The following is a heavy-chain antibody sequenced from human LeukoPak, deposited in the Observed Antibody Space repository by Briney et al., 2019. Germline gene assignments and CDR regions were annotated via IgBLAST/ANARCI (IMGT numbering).Heavy chain of an antibody. J-gene: IGHJ4*02. V-gene: IGHV1-2*02. D-gene: IGHD1-26*01. CDR2: TNQNSGNT. CDR3: ARDGNFDH. CDR1: VYIFTCYY. Sequence: ASVNVSCMASVYIFTCYYIHWVRQAPRHGLACVGSTNQNSGNTRFAQKFQGRVTMSGDTPSSTTYMELIRLTCDDTAVDYCARDGNFDHWGEGTLVTVSS.